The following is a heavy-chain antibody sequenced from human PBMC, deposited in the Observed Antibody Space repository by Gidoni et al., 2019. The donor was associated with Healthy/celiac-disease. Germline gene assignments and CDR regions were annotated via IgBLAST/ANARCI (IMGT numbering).Heavy chain of an antibody. Sequence: QLQLQESVSGLVKPSQTLSLTCAASGGSISSGGYSWSWIRQPPGKGLEWIGYIYRSGSTYYTPSLKSGVAISVGRSKNQFSLKLSSVTAADTAVYYCAREREAWRGGGMDVWGQGTTVTVSS. CDR1: GGSISSGGYS. D-gene: IGHD1-1*01. V-gene: IGHV4-30-2*01. J-gene: IGHJ6*02. CDR3: AREREAWRGGGMDV. CDR2: IYRSGST.